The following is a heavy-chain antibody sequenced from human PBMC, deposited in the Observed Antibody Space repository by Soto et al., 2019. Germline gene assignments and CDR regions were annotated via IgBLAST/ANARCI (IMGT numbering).Heavy chain of an antibody. CDR3: ARDRIWQQPPGTHDY. CDR2: ISAYNGNT. Sequence: ASVKVSCKASGYTFTSYGISWVRQAPGQGLEWMGWISAYNGNTNYAQKLQGRVTMTTDTSTSTAYMELRSLRSDDTAVYYCARDRIWQQPPGTHDYWGQGTLVTVSS. D-gene: IGHD6-13*01. CDR1: GYTFTSYG. V-gene: IGHV1-18*01. J-gene: IGHJ4*02.